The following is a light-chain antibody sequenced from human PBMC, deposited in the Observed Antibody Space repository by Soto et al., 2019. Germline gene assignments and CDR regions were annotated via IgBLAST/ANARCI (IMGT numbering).Light chain of an antibody. CDR2: EVN. V-gene: IGLV2-8*01. CDR3: SSDAGSSNV. CDR1: SSEVAGYNY. J-gene: IGLJ1*01. Sequence: QSALTQPPSASGSPGQSVAISCTGTSSEVAGYNYVSWYQQHPGKAPKLMIYEVNKRPSGVPDRFSGSKSGNTASLTVSGRPAEDEADYYCSSDAGSSNVFGTGTKLTVL.